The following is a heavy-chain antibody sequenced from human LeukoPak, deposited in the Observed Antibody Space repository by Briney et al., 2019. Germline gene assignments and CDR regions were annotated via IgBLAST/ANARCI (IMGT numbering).Heavy chain of an antibody. CDR2: IGGSSTSI. CDR1: GFAFSIYS. V-gene: IGHV3-21*01. CDR3: AREDLQAFDI. Sequence: GGSLRLSCAASGFAFSIYSMNWVRQAPGKGLEWVSSIGGSSTSIYYADSVKGRFTISGDNAKNSLYLQMNSLRTEDTAVYYCAREDLQAFDIWGQGTMVTVSS. J-gene: IGHJ3*02.